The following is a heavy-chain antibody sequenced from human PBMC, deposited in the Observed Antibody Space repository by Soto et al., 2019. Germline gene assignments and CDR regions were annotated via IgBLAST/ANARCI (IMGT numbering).Heavy chain of an antibody. J-gene: IGHJ6*03. D-gene: IGHD3-10*01. Sequence: PSETLSLTCTVSGGSISSYYWSWIRQPPGKGLEWIGYIYYSGSTNYNPSLKSRVTISVDTSKNQFPLKLSSVTAADTAVYYCARHGLGDEYYYYYYMDVWGKGTTVTVSS. V-gene: IGHV4-59*08. CDR2: IYYSGST. CDR1: GGSISSYY. CDR3: ARHGLGDEYYYYYYMDV.